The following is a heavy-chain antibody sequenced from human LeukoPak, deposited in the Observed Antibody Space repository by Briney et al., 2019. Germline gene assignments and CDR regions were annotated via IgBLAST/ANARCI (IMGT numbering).Heavy chain of an antibody. CDR2: IYYSGTT. V-gene: IGHV4-39*01. CDR1: GGSITSSSYY. D-gene: IGHD1-26*01. Sequence: SETLSLTCTVSGGSITSSSYYWGWIRQPPGKGLEWIGSIYYSGTTYYNPSLKSRVTISVDPSNNQFSLNLSSVTATDTAVYYCARCRGRVGATRDWGQGNLVTVSS. J-gene: IGHJ4*02. CDR3: ARCRGRVGATRD.